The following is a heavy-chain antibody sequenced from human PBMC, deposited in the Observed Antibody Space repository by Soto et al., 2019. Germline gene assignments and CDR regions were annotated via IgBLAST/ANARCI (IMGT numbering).Heavy chain of an antibody. V-gene: IGHV4-39*01. J-gene: IGHJ4*02. CDR3: TRHMGLGLDY. D-gene: IGHD7-27*01. Sequence: SETLSLTCTVSGGSISRTSYYWGWIRQPPGKGLEWIGSIFYSGDTYYAPSLRSRVTISVDTTKNQFSLKVNSVTATDTAVYYCTRHMGLGLDYWGQGALVTVSS. CDR2: IFYSGDT. CDR1: GGSISRTSYY.